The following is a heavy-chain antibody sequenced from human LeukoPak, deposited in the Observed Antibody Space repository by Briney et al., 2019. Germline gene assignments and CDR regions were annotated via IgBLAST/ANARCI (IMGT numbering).Heavy chain of an antibody. V-gene: IGHV1-24*01. Sequence: ASVKVSCKISVYGLSILTIHWVRHAPGEGLQWVGGIDPQDGQTIYAQPFHGRATISEDTFSDTAYLELNSLRSESTALYYCATDLDRSYYYFVFWGQGTLVIVSS. J-gene: IGHJ4*02. D-gene: IGHD3-10*01. CDR1: VYGLSILT. CDR3: ATDLDRSYYYFVF. CDR2: IDPQDGQT.